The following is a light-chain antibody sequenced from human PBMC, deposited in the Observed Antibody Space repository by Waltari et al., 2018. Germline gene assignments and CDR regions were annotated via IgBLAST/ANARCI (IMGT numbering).Light chain of an antibody. CDR2: WAS. V-gene: IGKV4-1*01. J-gene: IGKJ4*01. CDR1: QSVLHASNHRHY. Sequence: DIVMTPSPDSLALSLGERATISCKSSQSVLHASNHRHYLAWYQQRPGQSPKLLISWASDGQPGVPDRFRGSGSAAELTRTITSLQAEDVATYYGQQYYSTPLTFGGGTKVAIK. CDR3: QQYYSTPLT.